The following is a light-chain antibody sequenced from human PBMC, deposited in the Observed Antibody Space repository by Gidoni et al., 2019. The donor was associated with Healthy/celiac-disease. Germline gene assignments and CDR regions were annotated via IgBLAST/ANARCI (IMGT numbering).Light chain of an antibody. J-gene: IGLJ1*01. V-gene: IGLV1-40*01. CDR2: GNS. CDR3: QSYDSSLSGYYV. CDR1: RSNIGAGYA. Sequence: QSVLTQPPSVSGAPGQRVPISCTGSRSNIGAGYAVHWYQQLPGTAPKLLIYGNSNRPSGVPDRFSGSKSGTSASLAITGLQAEDEADYYCQSYDSSLSGYYVFGTGTKVTVL.